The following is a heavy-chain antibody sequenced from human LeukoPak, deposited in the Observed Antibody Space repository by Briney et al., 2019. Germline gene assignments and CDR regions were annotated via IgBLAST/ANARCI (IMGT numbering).Heavy chain of an antibody. CDR2: INHSGST. Sequence: ASETLSLTCAVYGGSFSGYYWSWIRQPPGKGLEWIGEINHSGSTNYNPSLKSRVTISVDTSKNQFSLKLSSVTAADTAVYYCARAFRYYDILTGYKFPSTIAYYFDYWGQGTLVTVSS. J-gene: IGHJ4*02. CDR1: GGSFSGYY. V-gene: IGHV4-34*01. D-gene: IGHD3-9*01. CDR3: ARAFRYYDILTGYKFPSTIAYYFDY.